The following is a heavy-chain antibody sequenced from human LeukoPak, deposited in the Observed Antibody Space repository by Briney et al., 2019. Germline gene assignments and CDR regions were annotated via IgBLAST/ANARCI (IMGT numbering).Heavy chain of an antibody. J-gene: IGHJ5*02. CDR2: MNPNSGNT. CDR3: ARGAGYSSSFDP. CDR1: GYTFTSYD. V-gene: IGHV1-8*01. Sequence: ASVKVSCKASGYTFTSYDINWVRQATGQGLEWMGWMNPNSGNTGYAQKFQGRVTTTRNTSISTAYMELSSLRSEDTAVYYCARGAGYSSSFDPWGQGTLVTVSS. D-gene: IGHD6-13*01.